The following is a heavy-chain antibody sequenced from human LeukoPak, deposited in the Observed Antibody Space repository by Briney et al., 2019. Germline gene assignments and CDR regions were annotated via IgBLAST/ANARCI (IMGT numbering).Heavy chain of an antibody. J-gene: IGHJ4*02. Sequence: PGGSLRLSCAASGFXFSSYAISWVRQAPGKGLEWVSAISGSGGSTYYADSVKGRFTFSRDNAKNTLHLQMNSLRAEDTAVYYCARGANYGDYDDYFDYWGQGTLVTVSS. V-gene: IGHV3-23*01. CDR1: GFXFSSYA. CDR2: ISGSGGST. D-gene: IGHD4-17*01. CDR3: ARGANYGDYDDYFDY.